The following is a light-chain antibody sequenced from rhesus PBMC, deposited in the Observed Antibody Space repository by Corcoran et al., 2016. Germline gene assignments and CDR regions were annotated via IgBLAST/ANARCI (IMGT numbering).Light chain of an antibody. CDR1: QDIRNY. V-gene: IGKV1-36*01. CDR3: LQYHGKPPWT. CDR2: AAS. Sequence: DIQMSQSPSSLSASVGDRVTITCRASQDIRNYLSWYQQKPGKAPKPLIYAASSLESGVPSRFSGGVSGTEFTLTISSLRPEDFADYYCLQYHGKPPWTFGRGTKVEI. J-gene: IGKJ1*01.